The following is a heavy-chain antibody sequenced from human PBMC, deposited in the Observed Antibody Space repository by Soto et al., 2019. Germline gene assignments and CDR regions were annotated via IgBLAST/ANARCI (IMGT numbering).Heavy chain of an antibody. V-gene: IGHV5-51*01. D-gene: IGHD2-2*01. CDR2: IYPGDSDT. Sequence: PGESLKICCKGAGYNFATYWIGWVRQIPGKGPEWMGIIYPGDSDTRYTPSFQGQVTISADKSEGASYVHWDSLKASDTAMYYCARRREYCSASSCYLDDTNWVYSFDSWGQGTLVTVSS. J-gene: IGHJ4*02. CDR1: GYNFATYW. CDR3: ARRREYCSASSCYLDDTNWVYSFDS.